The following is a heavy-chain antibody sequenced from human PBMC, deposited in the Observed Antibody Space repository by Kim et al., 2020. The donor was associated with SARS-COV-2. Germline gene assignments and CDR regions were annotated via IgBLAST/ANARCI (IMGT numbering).Heavy chain of an antibody. CDR3: AKDVRNFDYRDGMDV. Sequence: GGSLRVSCAASGFTFNYFGMHWVRQAPGKGLEWVTTISHDGTDKYYVDSVKGRFTISRDNSMNTLHLQMNSLRPEDTAVYYCAKDVRNFDYRDGMDVWGPGTTVIVSS. D-gene: IGHD3-9*01. CDR2: ISHDGTDK. CDR1: GFTFNYFG. V-gene: IGHV3-30*18. J-gene: IGHJ6*02.